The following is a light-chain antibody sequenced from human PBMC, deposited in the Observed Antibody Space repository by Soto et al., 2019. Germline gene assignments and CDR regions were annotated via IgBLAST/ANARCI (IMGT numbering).Light chain of an antibody. J-gene: IGKJ5*01. Sequence: DIVMTQSPLSLSVTPGEPASISCRSSQSLLHSSGYSNLDWYLQKAGQSPQLLIYLGSNRASGVPDRFSGTGSGTDLTLNISRVEAEDVGVYYCMQALQTPPTFGQGTRLEIK. CDR3: MQALQTPPT. V-gene: IGKV2-28*01. CDR1: QSLLHSSGYSN. CDR2: LGS.